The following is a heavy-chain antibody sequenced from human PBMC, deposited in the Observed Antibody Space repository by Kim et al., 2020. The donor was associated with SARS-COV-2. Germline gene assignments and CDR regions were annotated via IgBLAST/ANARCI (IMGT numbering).Heavy chain of an antibody. CDR3: ARNSNPQEVTMKGVVRTDAFDI. D-gene: IGHD3-22*01. CDR2: ISENGSTR. Sequence: GGSLRLSCAASGFTLSSDEMNWVRQAPGKGLEWVAYISENGSTRSYADSVKGQFTISRDKAKNSLYLQMNSMRAEDTDGYDCARNSNPQEVTMKGVVRTDAFDIWGQESMVTV. J-gene: IGHJ3*02. V-gene: IGHV3-48*03. CDR1: GFTLSSDE.